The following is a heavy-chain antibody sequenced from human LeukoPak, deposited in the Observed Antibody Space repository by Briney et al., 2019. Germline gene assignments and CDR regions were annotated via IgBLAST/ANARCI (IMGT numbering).Heavy chain of an antibody. V-gene: IGHV4-59*08. CDR3: ARRGMTTVTTPLWYFDL. J-gene: IGHJ2*01. CDR2: IYYSGST. Sequence: SETLSLTCTVSGGSTSSYSWSWIRQPPGKGLERIGYIYYSGSTNYNPSLKSRVTISVDTSKNQFSLKLSSVTAADTAVYYCARRGMTTVTTPLWYFDLWGRGTLVTVSS. D-gene: IGHD4-17*01. CDR1: GGSTSSYS.